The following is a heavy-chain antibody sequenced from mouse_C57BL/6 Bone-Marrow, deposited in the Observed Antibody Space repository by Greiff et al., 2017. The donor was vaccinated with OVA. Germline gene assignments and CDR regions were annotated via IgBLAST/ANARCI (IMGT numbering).Heavy chain of an antibody. CDR2: INPNNGGT. Sequence: EVQLQQSGPELVKPGASVKISCKASGYTFTDYYMNWVKQSRGKSLEWIGDINPNNGGTSYNQKFKGKATLTVDKSSSTAYMELRSLTSEDSAVYYCARLAWFAYWGQGTLVTVSA. J-gene: IGHJ3*01. CDR1: GYTFTDYY. V-gene: IGHV1-26*01. CDR3: ARLAWFAY.